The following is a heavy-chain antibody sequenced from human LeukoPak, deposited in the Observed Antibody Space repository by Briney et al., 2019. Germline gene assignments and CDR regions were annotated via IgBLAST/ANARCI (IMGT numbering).Heavy chain of an antibody. J-gene: IGHJ4*02. CDR1: GGSISSGGYC. CDR2: IYYSGDT. V-gene: IGHV4-31*03. Sequence: PSETLSLTCTVSGGSISSGGYCWTWIRQHPGKGLEWIGNIYYSGDTYYNPSLRSRISILVDTSKNQFSLKVTSATAADTAVYFCARADSGYGGYFDYWGQGILVTVSS. CDR3: ARADSGYGGYFDY. D-gene: IGHD5-12*01.